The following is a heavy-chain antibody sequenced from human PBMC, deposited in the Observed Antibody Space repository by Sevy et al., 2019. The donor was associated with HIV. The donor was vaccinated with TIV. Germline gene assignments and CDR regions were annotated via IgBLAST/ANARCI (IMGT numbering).Heavy chain of an antibody. Sequence: GGSLRLSCAASGFTFSSYSMNWVRQAPGKGLVWVSRINSDGSSTSYADSVKGRFTISRDNAKNTLYLQMNSLRAEDTAVYYCARDLDCSSTSCYIWGYYYYYGMDVWGQGTTVTVSS. CDR1: GFTFSSYS. D-gene: IGHD2-2*02. CDR3: ARDLDCSSTSCYIWGYYYYYGMDV. V-gene: IGHV3-74*01. J-gene: IGHJ6*02. CDR2: INSDGSST.